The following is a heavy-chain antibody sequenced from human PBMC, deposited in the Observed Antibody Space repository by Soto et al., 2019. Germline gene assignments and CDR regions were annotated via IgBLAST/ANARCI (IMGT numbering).Heavy chain of an antibody. CDR3: ARESEDLTSNFDY. V-gene: IGHV3-21*06. CDR2: ISSTTNYI. CDR1: GFTFTRYS. J-gene: IGHJ4*02. Sequence: GGSQRLSCAASGFTFTRYSMNWVRQAPGKGLEWVSSISSTTNYIYYGDSMKGRFTISRDNGKNSLYLEIHSLRAEDTAVYYCARESEDLTSNFDYWGQGTLVTVSS.